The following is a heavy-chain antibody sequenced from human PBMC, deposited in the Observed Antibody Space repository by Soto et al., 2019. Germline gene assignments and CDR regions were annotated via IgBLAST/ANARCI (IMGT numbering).Heavy chain of an antibody. CDR1: GFSFSTSGVG. D-gene: IGHD4-17*01. J-gene: IGHJ1*01. Sequence: QITLEESGATLVKPTQTLTLTGTSSGFSFSTSGVGVGWIRQHPGKALEWLALIYWDNDKRYSPSLKNRLTTTKGTTKSQVVLTMTNMDPVDTATYYCAHRRADDYGDSEYFQHWGQGTLVTVSS. V-gene: IGHV2-5*02. CDR2: IYWDNDK. CDR3: AHRRADDYGDSEYFQH.